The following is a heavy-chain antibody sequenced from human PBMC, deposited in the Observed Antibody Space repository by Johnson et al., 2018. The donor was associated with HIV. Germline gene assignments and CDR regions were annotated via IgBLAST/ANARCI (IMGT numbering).Heavy chain of an antibody. CDR3: AKDRNGGAFDI. D-gene: IGHD1-14*01. Sequence: QVQLVESGGGVVQPGRSLRLSCAASGFTFGSYAMHWVRQAPGKGLEWVAVISYDGSNKYYADSVKGRFTISRDNSKNTLYLQMNSLRAEDTAVYYCAKDRNGGAFDIWGQGTMVTVSS. V-gene: IGHV3-30*04. J-gene: IGHJ3*02. CDR1: GFTFGSYA. CDR2: ISYDGSNK.